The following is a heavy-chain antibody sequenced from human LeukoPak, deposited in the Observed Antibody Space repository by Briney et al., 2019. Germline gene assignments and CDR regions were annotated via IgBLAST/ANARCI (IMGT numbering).Heavy chain of an antibody. D-gene: IGHD2-2*01. CDR1: GYTFTGYY. CDR2: INPNSGGT. J-gene: IGHJ4*02. CDR3: AREVEGRYCSSTSCYPDY. V-gene: IGHV1-2*02. Sequence: ASVKVSCKASGYTFTGYYMHWVRQAPGQGLEWMGWINPNSGGTNYAQKFQGRVTMTRDTSISTAYMELSRLRSDDTAVYYCAREVEGRYCSSTSCYPDYWGQGTLVTVSS.